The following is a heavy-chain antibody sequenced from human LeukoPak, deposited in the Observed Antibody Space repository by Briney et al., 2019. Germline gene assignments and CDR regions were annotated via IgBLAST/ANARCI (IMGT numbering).Heavy chain of an antibody. CDR1: GYSFTSYW. CDR2: IYPSDSDT. CDR3: ARQGRATGLFDWLDP. V-gene: IGHV5-51*01. Sequence: GESLKISCKGSGYSFTSYWIGWVRQMPGKGLEWMGIIYPSDSDTRYSPSFQGQVTISADKSISTAYLQWNSLKASDTAMYYCARQGRATGLFDWLDPRGQGTLVTVSS. D-gene: IGHD6-13*01. J-gene: IGHJ5*02.